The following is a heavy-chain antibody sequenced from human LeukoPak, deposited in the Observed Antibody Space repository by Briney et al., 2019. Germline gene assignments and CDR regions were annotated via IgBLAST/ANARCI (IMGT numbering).Heavy chain of an antibody. CDR3: ARGFAAPAAMYFDY. CDR1: GFTFSSYG. CDR2: IWYDGSNK. Sequence: GGSLRLSCXASGFTFSSYGMHWVRQAPGKGLEWXAVIWYDGSNKYYADSVKGRFTISRDNSKNTLYLQMNSLRAEDTAVYYCARGFAAPAAMYFDYWGQGTLVTVSS. J-gene: IGHJ4*02. V-gene: IGHV3-33*01. D-gene: IGHD2-2*01.